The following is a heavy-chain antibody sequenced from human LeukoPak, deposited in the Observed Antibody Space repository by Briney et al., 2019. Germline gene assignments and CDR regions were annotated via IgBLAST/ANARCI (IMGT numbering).Heavy chain of an antibody. Sequence: ASVKVSCKASGYTFTGYYMHWVRQAPGQGLEWMGWINPNGGGTNYAQKFQGRVTMTRDTSISTAYMELSRLRSDDTAVYYYARDQIDDYVWGSYRPTYYFDYWGQGTLVTVSS. J-gene: IGHJ4*02. CDR2: INPNGGGT. CDR1: GYTFTGYY. CDR3: ARDQIDDYVWGSYRPTYYFDY. V-gene: IGHV1-2*02. D-gene: IGHD3-16*02.